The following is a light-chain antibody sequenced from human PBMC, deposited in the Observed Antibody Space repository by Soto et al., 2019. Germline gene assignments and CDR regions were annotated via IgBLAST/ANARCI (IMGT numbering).Light chain of an antibody. Sequence: QSVLTQPPSASGTPGQRVTISCSGSSSNIGSNYVYWYQQLPGTAPKLLIYRNNQRPSGVPDRFSGSKSGTSASLAISGLRSEDEGDYYCAAWDDSLSAAVFGGGTQLTVL. J-gene: IGLJ7*01. V-gene: IGLV1-47*01. CDR2: RNN. CDR1: SSNIGSNY. CDR3: AAWDDSLSAAV.